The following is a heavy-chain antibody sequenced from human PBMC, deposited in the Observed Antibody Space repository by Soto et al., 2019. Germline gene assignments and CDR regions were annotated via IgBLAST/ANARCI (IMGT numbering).Heavy chain of an antibody. D-gene: IGHD3-3*01. V-gene: IGHV4-59*01. CDR1: GGSISSYY. Sequence: PSETLSLTCTVSGGSISSYYWSWIRQPPGKGLEWIGYIYYSGSTNYNPSLKSRVTISVDTSKNQFSLKLSSVTAADTPVYYSARYRPAQYYDSWSGEGDAFDSWGQGTMVTVS. CDR2: IYYSGST. CDR3: ARYRPAQYYDSWSGEGDAFDS. J-gene: IGHJ3*02.